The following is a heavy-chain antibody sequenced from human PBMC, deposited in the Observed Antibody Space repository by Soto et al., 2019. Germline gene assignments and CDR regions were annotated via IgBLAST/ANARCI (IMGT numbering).Heavy chain of an antibody. CDR1: AGSFSADY. J-gene: IGHJ6*02. Sequence: SQTRSLPCAGYAGSFSADYWLWIRQPPGKRLEWIGEINHSGSTNYNPSLKSRVTISVDTSKNQFSLKLSSVTAADTAVYYCARVSGIYYYGMDVWGQGTTVT. V-gene: IGHV4-34*01. CDR2: INHSGST. CDR3: ARVSGIYYYGMDV. D-gene: IGHD3-10*01.